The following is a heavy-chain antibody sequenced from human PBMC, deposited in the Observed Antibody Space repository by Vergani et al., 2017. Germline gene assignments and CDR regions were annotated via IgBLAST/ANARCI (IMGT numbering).Heavy chain of an antibody. CDR3: ARDLRTDSYYYYYGMDV. Sequence: EVQLVESGGGLVQPGESLKISCKGSGYSFTTYWIGWVRQMPGKGLEWMGIIYPGDSDTRYSPSFQGQVTISADKSISTAYLQWSSLRAEDTAVYYCARDLRTDSYYYYYGMDVWGQGTMVTVSS. CDR1: GYSFTTYW. V-gene: IGHV5-51*01. CDR2: IYPGDSDT. J-gene: IGHJ6*02. D-gene: IGHD1-14*01.